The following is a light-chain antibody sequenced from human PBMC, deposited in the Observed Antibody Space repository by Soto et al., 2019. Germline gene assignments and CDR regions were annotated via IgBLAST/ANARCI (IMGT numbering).Light chain of an antibody. CDR3: CAYAGSTFYV. V-gene: IGLV2-23*02. CDR2: EVS. J-gene: IGLJ1*01. CDR1: SSDVGSYNL. Sequence: QSVLTQPASVSGSPGQSITISCTGTSSDVGSYNLVSWYQQHPGKAPKVMIYEVSKRPSGVSNRFSGSKSGNTASLTISGLQAEDEADYYCCAYAGSTFYVFGTGTNVTVL.